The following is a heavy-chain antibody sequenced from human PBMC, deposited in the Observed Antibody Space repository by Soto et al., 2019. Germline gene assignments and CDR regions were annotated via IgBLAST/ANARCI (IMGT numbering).Heavy chain of an antibody. D-gene: IGHD2-15*01. CDR3: AKESGGCSGGSCPLEVGGMDV. CDR2: ISYDGSNK. Sequence: QVQLVESGGGVVQPGRSLRLSCAASGFTFSSYGMHWVRQAPGKGLEWVAVISYDGSNKYYADSVKGRFTISRDNSKNALYLQMNSLRAEDAAVYYCAKESGGCSGGSCPLEVGGMDVWGQGTTVTVSS. J-gene: IGHJ6*02. V-gene: IGHV3-30*18. CDR1: GFTFSSYG.